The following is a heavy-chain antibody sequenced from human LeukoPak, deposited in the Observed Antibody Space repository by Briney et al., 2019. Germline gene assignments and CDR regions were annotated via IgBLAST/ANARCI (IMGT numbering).Heavy chain of an antibody. CDR2: IYPGDSDT. CDR1: GYSFTSYW. J-gene: IGHJ5*02. D-gene: IGHD3-10*01. CDR3: ARYYYGSGRGANWLDP. V-gene: IGHV5-51*01. Sequence: GESLKISCKGSGYSFTSYWIGWVRQMPGKGLEWMGIIYPGDSDTRYSPSFQGQVTISADKSISTAYLQWSSLKASDTAMYYCARYYYGSGRGANWLDPWGQGTLVTVSS.